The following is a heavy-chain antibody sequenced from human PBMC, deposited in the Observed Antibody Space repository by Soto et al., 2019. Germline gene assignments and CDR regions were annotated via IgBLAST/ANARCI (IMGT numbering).Heavy chain of an antibody. Sequence: SGPTLVNPTQTLTLTCTFSGFSLNTSGVGVGWIRQPPGKALEWLALIYWDDDKRYSPSLKNRLTITKDTSKNQVVLTMTNMDPVDTATYYCAHRLARGATGLYFQHWGQGTPVTVSS. CDR2: IYWDDDK. V-gene: IGHV2-5*02. D-gene: IGHD3-9*01. CDR1: GFSLNTSGVG. CDR3: AHRLARGATGLYFQH. J-gene: IGHJ1*01.